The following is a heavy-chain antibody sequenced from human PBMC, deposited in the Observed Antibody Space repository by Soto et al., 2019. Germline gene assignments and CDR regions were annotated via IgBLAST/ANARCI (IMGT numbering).Heavy chain of an antibody. Sequence: ASVKVSCKASGYTFTSYDINWVRQATGQELEWMGWMNPNSGNTGYAQKFQGRVTMTRNTSISTAYMELSSLRSEDTAVYYCASSEHYYDSSGYYYGDAFDIWGQGTMVTVSS. V-gene: IGHV1-8*01. CDR3: ASSEHYYDSSGYYYGDAFDI. D-gene: IGHD3-22*01. J-gene: IGHJ3*02. CDR1: GYTFTSYD. CDR2: MNPNSGNT.